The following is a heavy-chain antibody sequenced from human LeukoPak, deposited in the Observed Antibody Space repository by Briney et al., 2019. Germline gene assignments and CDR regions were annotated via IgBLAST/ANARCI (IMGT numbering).Heavy chain of an antibody. CDR2: ISSSSSYI. D-gene: IGHD3-3*02. V-gene: IGHV3-21*01. Sequence: GGSLRLSCAASGFTFSSYSMNWVRQAPGKGLEWVSSISSSSSYIYYADSVKGRFTISRDNAKNSLYLQMNSLRAEDTAVYYCARCSDSISRVDVWGKGTTVTVSS. CDR3: ARCSDSISRVDV. CDR1: GFTFSSYS. J-gene: IGHJ6*04.